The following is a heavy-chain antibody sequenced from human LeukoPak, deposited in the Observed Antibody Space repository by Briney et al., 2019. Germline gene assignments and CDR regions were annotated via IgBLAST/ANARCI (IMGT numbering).Heavy chain of an antibody. D-gene: IGHD1-1*01. V-gene: IGHV3-73*01. Sequence: PGGSLRLSCAASGFTFSGSAMHWVRQASGKGLEWVGRIRSKANSYATAYAASVKGRFTISRDDSKNTAYLQMNSLKTEDTAVYYCARGTLSPLVNWFDPWGQGTLVTVSS. J-gene: IGHJ5*02. CDR3: ARGTLSPLVNWFDP. CDR2: IRSKANSYAT. CDR1: GFTFSGSA.